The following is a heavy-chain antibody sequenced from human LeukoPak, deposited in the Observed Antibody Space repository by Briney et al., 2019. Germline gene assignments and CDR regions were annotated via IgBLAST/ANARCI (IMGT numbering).Heavy chain of an antibody. D-gene: IGHD4-11*01. CDR3: TSVTIDTANMDV. Sequence: ASVKVSCKAFGYTFTNYDISWVRQAPGQGLEWMGWINPNSGGTNYAQKFQGRVTMTRDTSISTAYMELSRLRSDDTAVYYCTSVTIDTANMDVWGKGTTVTVSS. J-gene: IGHJ6*03. CDR2: INPNSGGT. V-gene: IGHV1-2*02. CDR1: GYTFTNYD.